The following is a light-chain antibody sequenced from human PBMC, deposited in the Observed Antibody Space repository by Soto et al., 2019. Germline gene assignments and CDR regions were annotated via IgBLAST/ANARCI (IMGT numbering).Light chain of an antibody. CDR3: SSYTTGTTPYV. Sequence: QSALTQPASVSGSPGQSITISCTGTSSDVGGYNYVSWYQQHPGKAPKFMIYDVSNRPSGVSNRFSGSKSGNTASLTISGLQAEDEADSYCSSYTTGTTPYVFGSGTKVTVL. CDR2: DVS. V-gene: IGLV2-14*01. J-gene: IGLJ1*01. CDR1: SSDVGGYNY.